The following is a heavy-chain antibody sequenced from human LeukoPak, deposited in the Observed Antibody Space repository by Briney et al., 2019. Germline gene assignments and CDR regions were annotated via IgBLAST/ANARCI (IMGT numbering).Heavy chain of an antibody. CDR3: ARVDTAMDPFDY. CDR2: INSDGSST. D-gene: IGHD5-18*01. CDR1: GFTFSNYW. V-gene: IGHV3-74*01. Sequence: GGSLRLSCAASGFTFSNYWMHWVRQAPGKGQVWVSRINSDGSSTTYADSVKGRFTISRDNAKNTLYLQMNSLRAEDTAVYYCARVDTAMDPFDYWGQGTQVTVSS. J-gene: IGHJ4*02.